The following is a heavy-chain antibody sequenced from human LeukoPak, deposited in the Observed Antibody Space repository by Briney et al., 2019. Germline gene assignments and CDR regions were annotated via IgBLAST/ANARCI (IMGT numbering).Heavy chain of an antibody. Sequence: PGGSLRLSCSASGFTFSRFWMHWVRQAPAKGLVWVSRINTDASNTIYADSVKGRFTISRDNAKNTLYLQMNSLRAEDTAVYYCARDQSIAGPTTADYWGQGTLVTVSS. CDR1: GFTFSRFW. CDR3: ARDQSIAGPTTADY. CDR2: INTDASNT. D-gene: IGHD1-26*01. J-gene: IGHJ4*02. V-gene: IGHV3-74*01.